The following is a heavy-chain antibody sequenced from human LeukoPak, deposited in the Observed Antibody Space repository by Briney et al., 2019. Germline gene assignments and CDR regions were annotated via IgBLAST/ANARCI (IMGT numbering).Heavy chain of an antibody. CDR1: GYTFTGYY. CDR3: ARDPHYCSSTSCPWRTAGLDV. J-gene: IGHJ6*04. Sequence: SVKVSCKASGYTFTGYYMHWVRQAPGQGLEWMGGIIPIFGTANYAQKFQGRVTITADESTSTAYMELSSLRSEDTAVYYCARDPHYCSSTSCPWRTAGLDVWGKGTTVTVSS. V-gene: IGHV1-69*13. D-gene: IGHD2-2*01. CDR2: IIPIFGTA.